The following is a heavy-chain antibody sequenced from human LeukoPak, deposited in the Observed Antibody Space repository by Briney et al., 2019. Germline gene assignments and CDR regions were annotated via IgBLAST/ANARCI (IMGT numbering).Heavy chain of an antibody. V-gene: IGHV3-33*06. Sequence: GGSLRLSCAASGFTFSSYGMHWVRQAPGKGLEWVAVIWYDGSNKYYADSVKGRFTISRDNSKNTLYLQMNSLRAEDTAVYYCAKDSSEGVLDPWGQGTLVTVSS. CDR1: GFTFSSYG. D-gene: IGHD2-8*01. J-gene: IGHJ5*02. CDR2: IWYDGSNK. CDR3: AKDSSEGVLDP.